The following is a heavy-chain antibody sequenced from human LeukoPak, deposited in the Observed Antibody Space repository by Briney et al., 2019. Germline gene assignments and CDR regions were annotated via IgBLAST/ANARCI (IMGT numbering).Heavy chain of an antibody. CDR2: INHSGST. Sequence: SETLSLTCAVYGGSFSGYYWSWIRQPPGKGLEWIGEINHSGSTNYNPSLKSRVTISVDTSKNQFSLKLSSVTAADTAVYYCARPLEYGDYDYVYWGQGTLVTVSS. D-gene: IGHD4-17*01. CDR3: ARPLEYGDYDYVY. V-gene: IGHV4-34*01. CDR1: GGSFSGYY. J-gene: IGHJ4*02.